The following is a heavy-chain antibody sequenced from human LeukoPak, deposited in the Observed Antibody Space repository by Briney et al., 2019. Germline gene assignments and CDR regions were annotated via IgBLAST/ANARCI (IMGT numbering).Heavy chain of an antibody. CDR3: ARDRYYDFWSGYYGMDV. Sequence: GASVKVSCKASGYTFTGYYMHWVRQAPGQGLEWMGWINPNSGGTNHAQKFQGRVTMTRDTSISTAYMELSRLRSDDTAVYYCARDRYYDFWSGYYGMDVWGQGTTVTVSS. CDR2: INPNSGGT. CDR1: GYTFTGYY. J-gene: IGHJ6*02. D-gene: IGHD3-3*01. V-gene: IGHV1-2*02.